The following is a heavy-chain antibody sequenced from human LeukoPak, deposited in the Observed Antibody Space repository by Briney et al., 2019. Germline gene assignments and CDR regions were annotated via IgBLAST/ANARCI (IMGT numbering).Heavy chain of an antibody. D-gene: IGHD6-6*01. V-gene: IGHV5-10-1*01. CDR1: GYNSTNYW. CDR3: ARAYIRSRFDY. Sequence: GESLKISCKGSGYNSTNYWINWVRQMPGKGLEWMGTIDPSDSYTNYSPSFQGHVTISADKSISTAYLQWSSLKASDTAMYYCARAYIRSRFDYWGQETLVTVSS. CDR2: IDPSDSYT. J-gene: IGHJ4*02.